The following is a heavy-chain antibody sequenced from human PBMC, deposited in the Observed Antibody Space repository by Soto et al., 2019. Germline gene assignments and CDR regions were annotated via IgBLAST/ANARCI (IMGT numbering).Heavy chain of an antibody. CDR2: ISYSGST. J-gene: IGHJ4*02. D-gene: IGHD1-26*01. Sequence: QVQLQESGPGLVKPSETLSLTCTVSGASVSSGNYYWSWIRQPPGKGLECIGYISYSGSTNYNPSLKXXVXIXXDTSKNQFSLKLSSVTAAHTAVYYCARGSGSYYAYWGQGTLVTVSS. CDR1: GASVSSGNYY. CDR3: ARGSGSYYAY. V-gene: IGHV4-61*01.